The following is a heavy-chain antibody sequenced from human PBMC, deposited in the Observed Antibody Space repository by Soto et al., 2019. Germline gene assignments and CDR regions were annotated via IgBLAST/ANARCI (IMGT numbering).Heavy chain of an antibody. CDR3: ARLYYYDSSGWSDAFDI. V-gene: IGHV5-10-1*01. J-gene: IGHJ3*02. Sequence: PGESLKISCKGSGYSFTRYWISWVRQMPGKGLEWMGRTDPSDSYTNYSPSFQGHVTISADKSISTAYLQWSSLKASDTAMYYCARLYYYDSSGWSDAFDIWGQGTMVTVSS. CDR1: GYSFTRYW. CDR2: TDPSDSYT. D-gene: IGHD3-22*01.